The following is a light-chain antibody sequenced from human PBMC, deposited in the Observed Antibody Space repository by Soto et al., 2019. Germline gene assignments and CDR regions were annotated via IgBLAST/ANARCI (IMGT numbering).Light chain of an antibody. Sequence: EVVLTQSPGTLSLSPGERATLSCMASQSISTNYLAWYQQKPGQAPRLLIYAASSRLTGIPDRFSCSGSGTEFTLTISRLERVEFGVHFCQQYGRRFGQGKRRESK. J-gene: IGKJ5*01. V-gene: IGKV3-20*01. CDR1: QSISTNY. CDR3: QQYGRR. CDR2: AAS.